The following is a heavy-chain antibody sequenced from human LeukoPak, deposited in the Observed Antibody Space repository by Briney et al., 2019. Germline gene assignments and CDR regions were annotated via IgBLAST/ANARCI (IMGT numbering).Heavy chain of an antibody. CDR1: GYTFTSYY. CDR2: INPSGGST. CDR3: ARDGGGYSYGYWFDP. V-gene: IGHV1-46*01. J-gene: IGHJ5*02. Sequence: GASVKVSCKPSGYTFTSYYMHWVQQAPGQGLEGMGIINPSGGSTSYAQKFQGRVTMTRDTSTSTVYMELSSLRSEDTAVYYCARDGGGYSYGYWFDPWGQGTLVTVSS. D-gene: IGHD5-18*01.